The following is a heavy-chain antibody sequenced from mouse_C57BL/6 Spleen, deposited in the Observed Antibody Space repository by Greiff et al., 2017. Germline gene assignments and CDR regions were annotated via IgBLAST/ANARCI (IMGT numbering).Heavy chain of an antibody. CDR2: IDPNSGST. V-gene: IGHV1-64*01. D-gene: IGHD2-1*01. J-gene: IGHJ3*01. CDR3: ARSGGNYDPFAY. Sequence: QVQLQQPGAELVKPGASVKLSCKASGYTFTSYWMHWVKQRPGQGLEWIGMIDPNSGSTNYNEKFKGKATLTVDKSSSTAYMQLSSLPSEDSAVYYCARSGGNYDPFAYWGQGTLVTVSA. CDR1: GYTFTSYW.